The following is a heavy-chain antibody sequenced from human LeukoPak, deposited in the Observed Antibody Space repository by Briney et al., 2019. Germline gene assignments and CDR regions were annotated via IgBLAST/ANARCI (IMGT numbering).Heavy chain of an antibody. CDR3: TTAPDYVYFDY. D-gene: IGHD4-17*01. J-gene: IGHJ4*02. CDR1: GFTFSNAW. Sequence: GGSLRLSCAASGFTFSNAWMSWVRQAPGKGLEWVGRIKSKTDGGTTDYAAPVKGRFTISRDDSKNTLYLQTNSLKTEDTAVYYCTTAPDYVYFDYWGQGTLVTVSS. CDR2: IKSKTDGGTT. V-gene: IGHV3-15*01.